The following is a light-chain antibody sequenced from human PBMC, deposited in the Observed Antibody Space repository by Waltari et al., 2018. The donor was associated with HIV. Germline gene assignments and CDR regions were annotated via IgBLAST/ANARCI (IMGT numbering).Light chain of an antibody. Sequence: QSALTQPASVSGSPGQSITISCTGTNSDVGSYNLVSWYQQHPGKAPKLMIYEGSKRPSGVSNCFSGSKSGNTASLTISGLQAEDEADYYCCSYAGSNTFVFGTGTKVTVL. CDR1: NSDVGSYNL. V-gene: IGLV2-23*03. CDR2: EGS. CDR3: CSYAGSNTFV. J-gene: IGLJ1*01.